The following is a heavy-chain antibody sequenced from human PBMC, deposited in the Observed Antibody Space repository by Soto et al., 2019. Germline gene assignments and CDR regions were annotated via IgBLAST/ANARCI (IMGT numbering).Heavy chain of an antibody. CDR3: ARLPYISRDYSNFLLGMDV. Sequence: GESLNTSCKASGYSSTSSWLGWVRQTSGKGLEWMGVIDPGGSDTRYSPACQAQDTMSADKTISTAYLQWSGLEATDIAMYYCARLPYISRDYSNFLLGMDVWGQGTTVTVSS. J-gene: IGHJ6*02. CDR1: GYSSTSSW. D-gene: IGHD4-4*01. V-gene: IGHV5-51*01. CDR2: IDPGGSDT.